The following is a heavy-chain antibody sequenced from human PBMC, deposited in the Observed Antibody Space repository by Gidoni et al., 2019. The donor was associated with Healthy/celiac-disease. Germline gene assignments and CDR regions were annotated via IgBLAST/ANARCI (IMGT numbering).Heavy chain of an antibody. CDR1: GYTFTSYY. CDR3: ARATTVTTSGSVYYFDY. Sequence: QVQLVQSGAEVKKPGASVKVSCKASGYTFTSYYMHWVRQAPGQGLEWMGIINPSGGSTSYAQKFQGRVTMTRDTSTSTVYMELSSLISEDTAVYYCARATTVTTSGSVYYFDYWGQGTLVTVSS. V-gene: IGHV1-46*03. CDR2: INPSGGST. J-gene: IGHJ4*02. D-gene: IGHD4-4*01.